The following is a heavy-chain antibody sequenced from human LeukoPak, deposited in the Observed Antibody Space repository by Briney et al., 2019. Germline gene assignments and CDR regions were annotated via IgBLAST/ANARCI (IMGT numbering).Heavy chain of an antibody. CDR3: ARTKTSYLISFDY. D-gene: IGHD1-26*01. J-gene: IGHJ4*02. CDR1: GGSISSGDYY. Sequence: PSQTLSLTCTVSGGSISSGDYYWSWIRQPPGKGREWIGYIYYSGSTYYNPSLKSRVTISVDTSKNQFSLKLSSVTAADTAVYYCARTKTSYLISFDYWGQGTLVTVSS. V-gene: IGHV4-30-4*08. CDR2: IYYSGST.